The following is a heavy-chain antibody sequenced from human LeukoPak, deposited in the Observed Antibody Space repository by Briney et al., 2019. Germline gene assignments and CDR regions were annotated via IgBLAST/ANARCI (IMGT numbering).Heavy chain of an antibody. D-gene: IGHD6-13*01. Sequence: PGGSLRLSCAASGLTFSDYYMSWIRQAPGKGLEWVSYISSSGSTIYYADSVKGRFTISRDNAKNSLYLQMNSLRAEDTAVYYCARDFWGQQLVEPFDYWGQGTLVTVSS. J-gene: IGHJ4*02. CDR1: GLTFSDYY. CDR2: ISSSGSTI. CDR3: ARDFWGQQLVEPFDY. V-gene: IGHV3-11*04.